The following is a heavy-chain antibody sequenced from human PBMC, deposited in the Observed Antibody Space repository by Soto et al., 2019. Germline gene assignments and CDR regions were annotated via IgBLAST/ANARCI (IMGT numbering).Heavy chain of an antibody. CDR2: TYYRSKWYN. V-gene: IGHV6-1*01. CDR3: ARYRRYCSGGSCHDYFDY. Sequence: PSQTLSLTCAISGDSVSSNSAAWNWIRQSPSRGLEWLGRTYYRSKWYNDYAVSVKSRITINPDTSKNQFSLQLNSVTPEDTAVYYCARYRRYCSGGSCHDYFDYWGQGTLVTVSS. D-gene: IGHD2-15*01. CDR1: GDSVSSNSAA. J-gene: IGHJ4*02.